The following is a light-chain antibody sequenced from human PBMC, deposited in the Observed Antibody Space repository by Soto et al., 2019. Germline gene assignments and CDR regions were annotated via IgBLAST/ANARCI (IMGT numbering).Light chain of an antibody. CDR2: EVS. CDR1: QSINKW. V-gene: IGKV1-5*03. J-gene: IGKJ1*01. CDR3: QHYSGDRAT. Sequence: DILLTQSPSTLSASVGDRVTISCRASQSINKWLAWYQHKPGKAPNLLIYEVSTLHSGVPSRFSGSGSGTEFTLTISSLRPDDFATYYCQHYSGDRATFGQGTKVDNK.